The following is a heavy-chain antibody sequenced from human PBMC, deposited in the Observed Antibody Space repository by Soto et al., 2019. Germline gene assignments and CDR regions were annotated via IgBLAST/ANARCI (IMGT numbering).Heavy chain of an antibody. D-gene: IGHD3-3*01. CDR2: IDWDDDK. J-gene: IGHJ4*02. Sequence: SGPTLVNATQTLTLTCTFSGFSLSTSGMSVSWIRQPPGKALEWLALIDWDDDKYYSTSLKTRLTITKDNYKKQGVLTMTNMEPVDTATYYFAHISLVWRGYLFAYWGQGTLVTVSS. CDR1: GFSLSTSGMS. V-gene: IGHV2-70*12. CDR3: AHISLVWRGYLFAY.